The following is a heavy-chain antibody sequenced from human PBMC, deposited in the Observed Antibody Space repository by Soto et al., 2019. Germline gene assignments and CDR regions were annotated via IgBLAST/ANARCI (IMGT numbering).Heavy chain of an antibody. CDR3: ARESLRFLEWSFDY. CDR1: GFTFSNYE. Sequence: GGSLRLSCAASGFTFSNYEMNWVRQAPGKGLEWLAYISTSGSPIYYADSVKGRFTISRDDAKNSLYLQMNNLRAEDTAVYYCARESLRFLEWSFDYWGQGTLVTVSS. V-gene: IGHV3-48*03. CDR2: ISTSGSPI. J-gene: IGHJ4*02. D-gene: IGHD3-3*01.